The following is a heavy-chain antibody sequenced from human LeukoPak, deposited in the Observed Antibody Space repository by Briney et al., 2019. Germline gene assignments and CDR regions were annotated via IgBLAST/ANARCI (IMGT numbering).Heavy chain of an antibody. CDR1: GYTFTSYY. V-gene: IGHV1-69*13. Sequence: SVKVSCKASGYTFTSYYMHWVRQAPGQGLEWMGGIIPIFGTANYAQKFQGRVTITADESTSTAYMELSSLRSEDTAVYYCARAGTLYYYYYMDVWGKGTTVTVSS. D-gene: IGHD1-1*01. J-gene: IGHJ6*03. CDR2: IIPIFGTA. CDR3: ARAGTLYYYYYMDV.